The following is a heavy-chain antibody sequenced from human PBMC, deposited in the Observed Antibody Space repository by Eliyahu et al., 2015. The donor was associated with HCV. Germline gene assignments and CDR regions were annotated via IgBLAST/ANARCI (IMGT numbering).Heavy chain of an antibody. Sequence: EVQLVESGGGLVQPGGSXRLSCAASGFTFSSYWLSWVRQAPGKGLEWVASIKQDGGEKYYVDSVKGRFTISRDSAKNSVYLQMNSLRAEDTALYYCARGIATRRIPFDYWGQGTLVTVSS. D-gene: IGHD6-6*01. V-gene: IGHV3-7*04. J-gene: IGHJ4*02. CDR2: IKQDGGEK. CDR1: GFTFSSYW. CDR3: ARGIATRRIPFDY.